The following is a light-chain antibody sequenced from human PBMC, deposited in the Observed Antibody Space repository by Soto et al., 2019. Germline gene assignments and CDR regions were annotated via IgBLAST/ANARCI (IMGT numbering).Light chain of an antibody. Sequence: DIVLTQTPLSLPVTPGEPASISCRSSQNLLDSADGNTYLDWYLQKAGQSPQLLIHTLSYRAYGVPGRFSGRGSGTNFTLKISRVEAEDVGIYYCMQRVEFPFTGGPGTKVDIK. J-gene: IGKJ3*01. V-gene: IGKV2-40*01. CDR3: MQRVEFPFT. CDR2: TLS. CDR1: QNLLDSADGNTY.